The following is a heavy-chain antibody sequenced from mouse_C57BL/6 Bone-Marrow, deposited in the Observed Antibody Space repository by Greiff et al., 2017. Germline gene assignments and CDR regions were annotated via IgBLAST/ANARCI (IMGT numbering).Heavy chain of an antibody. CDR2: IDPENGDT. CDR1: GFNIKDDY. D-gene: IGHD4-1*01. J-gene: IGHJ4*01. Sequence: VHVKQSGAELVRPGASVKLSCTASGFNIKDDYMHWVKQRPEQGLEWIGWIDPENGDTEYASKFQGKATITADPSSNTAYLQLSRLTSEDTAVYYCTTPALGNAMDYWGQGTSVTVSS. V-gene: IGHV14-4*01. CDR3: TTPALGNAMDY.